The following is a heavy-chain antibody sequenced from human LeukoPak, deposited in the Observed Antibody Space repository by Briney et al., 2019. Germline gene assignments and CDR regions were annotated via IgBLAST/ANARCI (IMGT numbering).Heavy chain of an antibody. J-gene: IGHJ4*01. CDR2: IYYSGST. Sequence: SETLSLTCTVSGGSISSYDWSWIRQPPGKGLEWIGYIYYSGSTNYNPSLKSRVTISVDTSKNQFSLKLSSVTAADTAVYYCASMRTAMAENDYWGQGTLVTVSS. CDR3: ASMRTAMAENDY. CDR1: GGSISSYD. D-gene: IGHD5-18*01. V-gene: IGHV4-59*01.